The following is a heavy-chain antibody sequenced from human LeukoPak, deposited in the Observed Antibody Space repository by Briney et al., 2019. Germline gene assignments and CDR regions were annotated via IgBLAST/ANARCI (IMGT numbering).Heavy chain of an antibody. D-gene: IGHD3-10*01. V-gene: IGHV3-64*01. CDR1: GFTFSSYA. J-gene: IGHJ4*02. CDR3: ARGGLLWFGELSGY. Sequence: PGGSLRLSCAASGFTFSSYAMHWVRQAPGKGLEYVSVSSSNGGSTYSANSVKGRFTITRDNSKNTLYLQMGSLRAEDMAVYYCARGGLLWFGELSGYWGQGTLVTVSS. CDR2: SSSNGGST.